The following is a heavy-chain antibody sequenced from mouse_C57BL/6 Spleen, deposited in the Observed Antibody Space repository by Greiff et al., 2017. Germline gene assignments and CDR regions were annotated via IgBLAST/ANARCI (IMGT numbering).Heavy chain of an antibody. CDR3: ARKPSLITTVVTFDY. CDR1: GYTFTSYG. D-gene: IGHD1-1*01. Sequence: VMLVESGAELARPGASVKLSCKASGYTFTSYGISWVKQRTGQGLEWIGEIYPRSGNTYYNEKFKGKATLTADKSSSTAYMELRSLTSEDSAVYFCARKPSLITTVVTFDYWGQGTTLTVSS. J-gene: IGHJ2*01. V-gene: IGHV1-81*01. CDR2: IYPRSGNT.